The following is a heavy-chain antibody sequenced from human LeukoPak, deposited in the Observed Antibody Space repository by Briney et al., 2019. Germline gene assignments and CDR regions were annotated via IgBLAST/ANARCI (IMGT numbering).Heavy chain of an antibody. CDR2: IKQDGSEK. Sequence: PGGSLRLSCAASGFTFSSYWMSWVRQAPGKGLEWVAHIKQDGSEKYYVDSVKGRFTISRDNAKNSLYLQMNSLRAEDTAVYYCARAAGSGSPRFDYWGQGTLVTVSS. D-gene: IGHD6-19*01. V-gene: IGHV3-7*01. CDR3: ARAAGSGSPRFDY. J-gene: IGHJ4*02. CDR1: GFTFSSYW.